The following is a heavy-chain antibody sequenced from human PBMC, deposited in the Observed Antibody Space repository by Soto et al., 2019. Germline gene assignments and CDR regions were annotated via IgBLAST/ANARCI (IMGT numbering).Heavy chain of an antibody. J-gene: IGHJ4*02. D-gene: IGHD3-16*01. CDR1: GFTVSSNY. CDR3: ARDFRPPYVVPAVDY. V-gene: IGHV3-53*04. CDR2: IYSGGST. Sequence: EVQLVESGGGLVQPGGSLRLSCAASGFTVSSNYMSWVRQAPGKGLEWVSVIYSGGSTYYADSVKGRFTISRHNSKKSLYLLMNSLLAEHTAVYYCARDFRPPYVVPAVDYWGQGTLFTVSS.